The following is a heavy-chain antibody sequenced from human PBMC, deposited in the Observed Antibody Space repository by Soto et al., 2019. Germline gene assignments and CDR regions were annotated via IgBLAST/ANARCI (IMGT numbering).Heavy chain of an antibody. Sequence: SETLSLTCDVSGDTISTGVYTWAWIRQPPGKALEWIGHTYHSGSTYYNPSLKSRVTISLHTSSDQLSLELSSVTAADTAVYYCARGLFSESSYSGGWYYFDNWSQGTLVTVSS. CDR2: TYHSGST. J-gene: IGHJ4*02. D-gene: IGHD1-26*01. V-gene: IGHV4-30-2*01. CDR1: GDTISTGVYT. CDR3: ARGLFSESSYSGGWYYFDN.